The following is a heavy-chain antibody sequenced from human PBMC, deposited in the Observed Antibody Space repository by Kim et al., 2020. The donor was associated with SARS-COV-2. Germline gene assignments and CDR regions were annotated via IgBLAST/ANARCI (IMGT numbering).Heavy chain of an antibody. CDR3: ARETVTHGLVDY. J-gene: IGHJ4*02. D-gene: IGHD4-17*01. V-gene: IGHV4-31*02. Sequence: YSNPSLKSRVTISVDTSKNQFSLKLSSVTAADTAVYYCARETVTHGLVDYWGQGTLVTVSS.